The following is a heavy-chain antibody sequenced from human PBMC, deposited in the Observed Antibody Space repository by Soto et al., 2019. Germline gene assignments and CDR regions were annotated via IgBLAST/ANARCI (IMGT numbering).Heavy chain of an antibody. V-gene: IGHV3-23*01. CDR2: ISSTAGTI. J-gene: IGHJ4*02. Sequence: EVVLLESGGGLVQPGGSLRLSCAASGFTFSFYPMSWVRQAPGKGLEWVAGISSTAGTIYYADPVKGRFTISRDNSKNTLYLQMDSLRAEDTAVYYCVRATYFSDSSGYTRCFDYWGQGTLVTVSS. CDR1: GFTFSFYP. D-gene: IGHD3-22*01. CDR3: VRATYFSDSSGYTRCFDY.